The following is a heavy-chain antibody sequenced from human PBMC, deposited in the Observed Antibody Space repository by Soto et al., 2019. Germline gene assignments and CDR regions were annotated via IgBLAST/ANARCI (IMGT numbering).Heavy chain of an antibody. J-gene: IGHJ4*02. CDR3: AGYCSGGSCTIQLLPGPFDY. D-gene: IGHD2-15*01. CDR2: FIPIFGTT. CDR1: GGTFSSYT. Sequence: SVKVSCTISGGTFSSYTITWVRQAPGQGLEWMGRFIPIFGTTIYAQMFQGRVTITADESTSTAYMELSSLRSEDTAVYYCAGYCSGGSCTIQLLPGPFDYWGQGTLVTV. V-gene: IGHV1-69*13.